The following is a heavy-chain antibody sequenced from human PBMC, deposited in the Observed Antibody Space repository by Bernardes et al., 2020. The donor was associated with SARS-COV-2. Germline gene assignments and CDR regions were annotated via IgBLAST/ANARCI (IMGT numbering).Heavy chain of an antibody. CDR3: ARGVVTIFGVLIMIPARGWLDP. V-gene: IGHV4-34*01. J-gene: IGHJ5*02. CDR1: GGFFTDYY. Sequence: SETLSLTCAVYGGFFTDYYWTWVRQPPGKALEWIGDIDHRGSANYNPSLKSRVTISLDKSKSQFSLRLTSVTAADTAVYYCARGVVTIFGVLIMIPARGWLDPWGQGTPVTVSS. CDR2: IDHRGSA. D-gene: IGHD3-3*01.